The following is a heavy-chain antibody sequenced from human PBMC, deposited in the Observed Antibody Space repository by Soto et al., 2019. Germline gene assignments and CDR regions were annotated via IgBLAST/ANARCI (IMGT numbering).Heavy chain of an antibody. CDR2: IFWDDDK. CDR1: GFSLSTSGVG. J-gene: IGHJ4*02. V-gene: IGHV2-5*02. D-gene: IGHD1-1*01. CDR3: AHLPWKEMWPRAPVVN. Sequence: SGPTLVNPTQTLTLTCTFSGFSLSTSGVGVGWIRQPPGMALEWLGIIFWDDDKRYRPSLKSRVTITKDTSKNQLVLTMTNMDPVDTATYYCAHLPWKEMWPRAPVVNWGQGTPVTVSS.